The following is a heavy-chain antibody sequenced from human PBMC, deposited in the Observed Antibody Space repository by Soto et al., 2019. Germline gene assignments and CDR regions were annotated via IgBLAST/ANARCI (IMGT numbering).Heavy chain of an antibody. D-gene: IGHD6-19*01. CDR1: GFTVSSNH. CDR3: ARVCRSGWENWFDP. CDR2: IHSDGYI. J-gene: IGHJ5*02. Sequence: EVQVVESGGGLIQPGGSLRLSCAASGFTVSSNHMSWVRQAPGKGLEWVSVIHSDGYIYYADSVKGRFTISRDNSKNTLYLQMNSLRVEDMAVYYCARVCRSGWENWFDPCGQGTVVTVSS. V-gene: IGHV3-53*01.